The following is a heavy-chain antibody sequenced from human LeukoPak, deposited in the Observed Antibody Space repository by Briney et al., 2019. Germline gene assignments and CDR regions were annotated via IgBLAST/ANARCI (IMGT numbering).Heavy chain of an antibody. CDR2: VHDSGST. J-gene: IGHJ4*02. D-gene: IGHD5-18*01. CDR1: GGSLSSGNYY. CDR3: ARDSGTYGYSFDY. V-gene: IGHV4-31*03. Sequence: SETLSLTCTVSGGSLSSGNYYWTWIRQHPGKGLEWIGYVHDSGSTYYNSSLKSRLTMSVDTSKNQFSLKLSSVTAADTAIYYCARDSGTYGYSFDYWGQGTLVTVSS.